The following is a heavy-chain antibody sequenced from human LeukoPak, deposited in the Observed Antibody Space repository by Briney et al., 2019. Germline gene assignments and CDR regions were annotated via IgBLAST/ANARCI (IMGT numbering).Heavy chain of an antibody. Sequence: GASVKVSCKASGYTFTSYGISWVRQAPGQGLEWMGWISAYNGNTNYAQKFQGRVTMTRDTSISTAYMELSRLRSDDTAVYYCARAGLMIVATIPNWFDPWGQGTLVTVSS. J-gene: IGHJ5*02. D-gene: IGHD5-12*01. CDR1: GYTFTSYG. CDR3: ARAGLMIVATIPNWFDP. V-gene: IGHV1-18*01. CDR2: ISAYNGNT.